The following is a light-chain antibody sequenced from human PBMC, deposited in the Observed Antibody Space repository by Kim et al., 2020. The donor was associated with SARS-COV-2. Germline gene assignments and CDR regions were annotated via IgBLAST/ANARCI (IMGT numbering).Light chain of an antibody. CDR2: KDS. CDR3: QSADSSGTQGV. CDR1: ALPKQY. J-gene: IGLJ3*02. V-gene: IGLV3-25*03. Sequence: SYELTQPPSVSVSPGQTARITCSGDALPKQYAYWYQQKPGQAPVLVIYKDSERPSGIPERFSGSSSGTTVTLTIGGVQAEDEADYYCQSADSSGTQGVFGGGTQLTVL.